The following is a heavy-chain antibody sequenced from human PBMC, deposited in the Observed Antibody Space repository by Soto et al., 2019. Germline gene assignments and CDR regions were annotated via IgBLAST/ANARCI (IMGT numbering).Heavy chain of an antibody. Sequence: SVKVSCKASGGTFSSYAISWVRQAPGRGLEWMGGTIPIFGTANYAQKFQGRVTITADESTSTAYMELSSLRSEDTAVYYCARSDYYDSSGSGYAFDIWGQGTMVTVSS. CDR1: GGTFSSYA. D-gene: IGHD3-22*01. CDR2: TIPIFGTA. CDR3: ARSDYYDSSGSGYAFDI. V-gene: IGHV1-69*13. J-gene: IGHJ3*02.